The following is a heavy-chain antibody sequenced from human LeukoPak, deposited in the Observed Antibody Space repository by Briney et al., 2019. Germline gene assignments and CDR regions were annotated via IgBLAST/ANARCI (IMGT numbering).Heavy chain of an antibody. D-gene: IGHD3-16*01. CDR1: GFTFSSYA. J-gene: IGHJ2*01. Sequence: GGSLRLSCAASGFTFSSYAMSWVRQAPGKGLEWVSAITTSGGPTYYADSVKGRFTISRDNSKNTLDLQMNSLRAEDTAVYYCGRDLGPRWYFDLWGRGTLVTVSS. CDR3: GRDLGPRWYFDL. CDR2: ITTSGGPT. V-gene: IGHV3-23*01.